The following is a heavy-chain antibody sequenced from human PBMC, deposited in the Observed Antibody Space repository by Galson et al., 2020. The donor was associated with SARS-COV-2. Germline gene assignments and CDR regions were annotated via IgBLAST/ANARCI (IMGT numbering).Heavy chain of an antibody. D-gene: IGHD3-10*01. J-gene: IGHJ5*02. CDR1: GGTFSSYA. Sequence: SVKVSCKASGGTFSSYAISWVRQAPGQGLEWMGGIIPIFGTANYAQKFQGRVTITADESTSTAYMELSSLRSEDTAVYYCARGGGTMVRGVIILSWFDPWGQGTLVTVSS. CDR3: ARGGGTMVRGVIILSWFDP. CDR2: IIPIFGTA. V-gene: IGHV1-69*13.